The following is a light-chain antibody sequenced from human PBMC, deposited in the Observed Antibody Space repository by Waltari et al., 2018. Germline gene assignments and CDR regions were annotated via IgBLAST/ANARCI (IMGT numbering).Light chain of an antibody. CDR2: YAS. J-gene: IGKJ2*01. CDR1: QSIGSS. CDR3: HQSTSLPYT. Sequence: ILLTQSPDFQSVIPPETVTITCRASQSIGSSLHWYQQKPGQAPKLLIQYASQSVSGVPSRCSGVGSGTDFTLTINGLEPDDIETYYCHQSTSLPYTFGQGTKLEI. V-gene: IGKV6-21*01.